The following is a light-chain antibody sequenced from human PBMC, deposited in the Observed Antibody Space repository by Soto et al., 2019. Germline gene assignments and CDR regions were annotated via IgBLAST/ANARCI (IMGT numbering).Light chain of an antibody. V-gene: IGLV2-8*01. CDR3: RSYAGSNNFV. CDR2: EVT. Sequence: QSVLTQPPSASGSPGQSVTISCTGTSSDVGGYDYVSWYQQHPGKAPKLMIYEVTKRPSGVPDRFSGSTSGNTASLPVSGLQAEDEADYYCRSYAGSNNFVFGTGTKLTVL. J-gene: IGLJ1*01. CDR1: SSDVGGYDY.